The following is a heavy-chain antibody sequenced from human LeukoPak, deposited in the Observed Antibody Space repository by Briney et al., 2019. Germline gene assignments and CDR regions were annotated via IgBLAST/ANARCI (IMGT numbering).Heavy chain of an antibody. Sequence: ASVKVSCKASVYTFTGYYMHWVRQAPGQGLEWMGRINPNSGGTNYAQKFQGRVTMTRDTSISTAYMELSRLRSDDTAVYYCARGEVAAAGSIDYWGQGTLVTVSS. CDR2: INPNSGGT. J-gene: IGHJ4*02. CDR1: VYTFTGYY. D-gene: IGHD6-13*01. V-gene: IGHV1-2*06. CDR3: ARGEVAAAGSIDY.